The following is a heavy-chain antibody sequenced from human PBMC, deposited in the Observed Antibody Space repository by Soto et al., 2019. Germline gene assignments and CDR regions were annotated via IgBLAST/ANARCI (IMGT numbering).Heavy chain of an antibody. CDR3: ARDSSPTVAMYYFDP. CDR2: INSVNDHT. J-gene: IGHJ5*02. Sequence: ASVKVSCKASGYSFSTHAMHWVRQSPGQGLEWVGLINSVNDHTSYSQKFQGRVTITRDTSTNTAYMDLRSLTSDDTAVYYCARDSSPTVAMYYFDPWGQGTLVTVSS. D-gene: IGHD2-8*01. CDR1: GYSFSTHA. V-gene: IGHV1-3*01.